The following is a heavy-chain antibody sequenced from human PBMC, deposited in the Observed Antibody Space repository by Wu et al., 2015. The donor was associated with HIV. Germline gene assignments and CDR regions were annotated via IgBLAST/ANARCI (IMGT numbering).Heavy chain of an antibody. CDR1: GYSFTAYY. Sequence: QVQLVQSGPEVKQPGASVRISCKTSGYSFTAYYMHWVRQAPGQGLEWMGRLNPNSGDADYAPKFQDRVTIFRDTSISTAYMDLGRLRLDDTAVYYCARDEVGDYYDSSGYHYWGQGTLVTVSS. CDR2: LNPNSGDA. J-gene: IGHJ4*02. CDR3: ARDEVGDYYDSSGYHY. D-gene: IGHD3-22*01. V-gene: IGHV1-2*02.